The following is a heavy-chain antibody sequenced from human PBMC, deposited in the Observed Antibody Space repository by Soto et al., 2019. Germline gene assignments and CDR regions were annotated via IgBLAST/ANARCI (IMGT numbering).Heavy chain of an antibody. V-gene: IGHV3-30*18. Sequence: GGSLRLSCAASGFTFNNYGMHWVRQAPGKGLEWVAVVSNDGSDKYYADSVKGRLTISRDNSKDTLYLQMNSLRAEDTAVYYCAKDQGIAASHGIDWGQGTMVTVSS. CDR1: GFTFNNYG. CDR3: AKDQGIAASHGID. J-gene: IGHJ3*01. CDR2: VSNDGSDK. D-gene: IGHD6-13*01.